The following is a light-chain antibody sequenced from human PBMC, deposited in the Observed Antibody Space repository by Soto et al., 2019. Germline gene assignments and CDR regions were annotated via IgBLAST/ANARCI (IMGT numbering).Light chain of an antibody. V-gene: IGLV1-51*01. J-gene: IGLJ3*02. CDR1: DPNIGNNY. CDR2: DNN. CDR3: GTWDSSLTSWV. Sequence: QSVLTQPPSVSAAPGQRVSISCSGSDPNIGNNYISWYRQVPGTAPKVVIYDNNKRPSWIPDRFSASKSGTSSTLAITGLRTGDEAFYYCGTWDSSLTSWVFGGGTKLTVL.